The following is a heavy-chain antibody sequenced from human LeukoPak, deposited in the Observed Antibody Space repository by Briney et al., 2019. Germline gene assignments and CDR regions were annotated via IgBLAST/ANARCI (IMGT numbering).Heavy chain of an antibody. D-gene: IGHD3-3*01. CDR2: ISYDGSNK. Sequence: PGRSLRLSCAASGFTFSSYAMHWVRQAPGKGLEWVAVISYDGSNKYYADSVKGRFTISRDNSKNTLYLQMNSLRAEDTAVYYCARDALTVLRFLEWLLFHWGQGTLVTVSS. V-gene: IGHV3-30*04. J-gene: IGHJ4*02. CDR3: ARDALTVLRFLEWLLFH. CDR1: GFTFSSYA.